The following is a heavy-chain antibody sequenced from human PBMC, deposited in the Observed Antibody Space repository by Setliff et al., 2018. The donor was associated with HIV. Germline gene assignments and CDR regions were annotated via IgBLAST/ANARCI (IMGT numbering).Heavy chain of an antibody. CDR1: GYTFTDYY. CDR3: ATFPIECSGGSCYASGVDY. D-gene: IGHD2-15*01. Sequence: VASVKVSCKASGYTFTDYYIHWVQQAPGKGLERMGRVDPQDGETLYAEKFQGRVTISADTSTDTAYVELSSLRSEDTAVYYCATFPIECSGGSCYASGVDYWGQGSLVTVSS. V-gene: IGHV1-69-2*01. J-gene: IGHJ4*02. CDR2: VDPQDGET.